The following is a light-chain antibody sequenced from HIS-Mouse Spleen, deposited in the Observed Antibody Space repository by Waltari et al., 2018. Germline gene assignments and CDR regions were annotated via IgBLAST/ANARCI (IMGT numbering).Light chain of an antibody. CDR1: KLGDKY. J-gene: IGLJ2*01. V-gene: IGLV3-1*01. CDR2: IDS. Sequence: SYELTQPPSVSVSPGQTASITCSGDKLGDKYACWYQQKPGQSPVLVIYIDSKRPLGIPERFSGSNSGNTATLTISGTQAMDEADYYCQAWDSSTVVFGGGTKLTVL. CDR3: QAWDSSTVV.